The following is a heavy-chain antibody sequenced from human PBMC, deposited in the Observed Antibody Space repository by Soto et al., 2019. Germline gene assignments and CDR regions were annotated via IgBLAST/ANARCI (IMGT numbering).Heavy chain of an antibody. V-gene: IGHV1-46*01. J-gene: IGHJ6*02. CDR1: GYTFTSYY. CDR3: AREGYCSSTSCLYYYYYGMDV. D-gene: IGHD2-2*01. Sequence: QVQLVQSGAEVKKPGASVKVSCKASGYTFTSYYMHWVRQAPGQGLEWMRIINPSGGSTSYAQKFQGRVTMTRDTSTSTVYMELSSLRSEDTAVYYCAREGYCSSTSCLYYYYYGMDVWGQGTTVTVSS. CDR2: INPSGGST.